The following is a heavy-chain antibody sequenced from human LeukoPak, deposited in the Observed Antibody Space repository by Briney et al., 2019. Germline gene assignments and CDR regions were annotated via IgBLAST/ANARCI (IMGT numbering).Heavy chain of an antibody. CDR3: ANGCSSTTCFLGEFDY. V-gene: IGHV3-23*01. J-gene: IGHJ4*02. Sequence: GGSLRLSCAASGFTFSSYSMNWVRQAPGKGLEWVSSISGSGGGTYYADSVKGRFTISRDNSRNTLYLQMSSLRAGDTAVYYCANGCSSTTCFLGEFDYWGQGTLVTVSS. D-gene: IGHD2-2*01. CDR2: ISGSGGGT. CDR1: GFTFSSYS.